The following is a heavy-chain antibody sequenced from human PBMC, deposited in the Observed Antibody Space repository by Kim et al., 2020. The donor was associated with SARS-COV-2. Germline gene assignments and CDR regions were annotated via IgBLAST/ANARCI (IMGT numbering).Heavy chain of an antibody. CDR3: ASPNPDYDSSVVQPNAFDI. CDR1: GGTFSSYA. Sequence: SVKVSCKASGGTFSSYAISWVRQAPGQGLEWMGGIIPIFGTANYAQKFQGRVTITADESTSTAYMELSSLRSEDTAVYYCASPNPDYDSSVVQPNAFDIWGQGTMVTVSS. CDR2: IIPIFGTA. D-gene: IGHD3-22*01. J-gene: IGHJ3*02. V-gene: IGHV1-69*13.